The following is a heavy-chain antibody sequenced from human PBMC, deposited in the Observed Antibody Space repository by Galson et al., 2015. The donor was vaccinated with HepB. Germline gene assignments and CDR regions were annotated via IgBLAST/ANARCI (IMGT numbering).Heavy chain of an antibody. CDR1: GFTFSSYA. J-gene: IGHJ4*02. D-gene: IGHD6-13*01. CDR3: ARRPSSNWMSFDY. Sequence: SLRLSCAASGFTFSSYAMSWVRQAPGKGLEWVSAISGSGGSTYYADSVKGRFTISRDNSKNTLYLQMNSLRAEDTAVYYCARRPSSNWMSFDYWGQGTLVTVSS. CDR2: ISGSGGST. V-gene: IGHV3-23*01.